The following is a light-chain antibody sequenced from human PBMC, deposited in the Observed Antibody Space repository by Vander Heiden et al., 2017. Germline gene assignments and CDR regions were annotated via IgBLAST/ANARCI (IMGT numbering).Light chain of an antibody. V-gene: IGKV1-5*03. Sequence: TQITHSPSTLSASVGDRVTITCRASQSISSWLAWYQQKPGKVPKLLIYKASSLESGVPSRFSGSGSGTEFTLTISSLQPDDFATYYCQQYNSYSRTFGEGTKVEIK. CDR2: KAS. CDR3: QQYNSYSRT. J-gene: IGKJ4*02. CDR1: QSISSW.